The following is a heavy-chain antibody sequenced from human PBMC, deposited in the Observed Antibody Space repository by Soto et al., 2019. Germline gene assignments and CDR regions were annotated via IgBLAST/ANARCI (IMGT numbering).Heavy chain of an antibody. V-gene: IGHV3-23*01. CDR2: SSGSGGST. J-gene: IGHJ6*02. CDR1: GFTFSSYA. Sequence: GGSLRLSCAASGFTFSSYAMSWVRQAPGKGLEWVSASSGSGGSTYYADSVKGRFTISRDNSKNTLYLQMNSLRAEDTAVYYCASSHSSGWRKYYYGMDVWGQGTTVTVSS. CDR3: ASSHSSGWRKYYYGMDV. D-gene: IGHD6-19*01.